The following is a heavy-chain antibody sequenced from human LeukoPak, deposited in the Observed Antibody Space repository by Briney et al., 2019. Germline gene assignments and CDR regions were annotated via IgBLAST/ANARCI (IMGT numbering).Heavy chain of an antibody. CDR3: ARKQGGTMYDV. J-gene: IGHJ4*02. Sequence: PSETLSLTCIVPGGSISSSNYYWAWIRQPPGKGLEWIGTFYSSGSAYYNPSLTSRVSISKDTSDNQFSLRLYSVTAADTAVYYCARKQGGTMYDVWGQGTQVTVSS. V-gene: IGHV4-39*07. D-gene: IGHD1-7*01. CDR1: GGSISSSNYY. CDR2: FYSSGSA.